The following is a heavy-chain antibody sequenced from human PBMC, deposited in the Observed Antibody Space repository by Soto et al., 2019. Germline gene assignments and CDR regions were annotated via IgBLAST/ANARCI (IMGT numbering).Heavy chain of an antibody. Sequence: GGSLRLSCAASGFTFSSYAMSWVRQAPGKGLEWVSAISGSGGSTYYADSVKGRFTISRDNSKNTLYLQMNSLRAEDTAVYYCAKAPSDYDFWSGYYFDYWGQGTLVTVSS. V-gene: IGHV3-23*01. D-gene: IGHD3-3*01. CDR3: AKAPSDYDFWSGYYFDY. J-gene: IGHJ4*02. CDR2: ISGSGGST. CDR1: GFTFSSYA.